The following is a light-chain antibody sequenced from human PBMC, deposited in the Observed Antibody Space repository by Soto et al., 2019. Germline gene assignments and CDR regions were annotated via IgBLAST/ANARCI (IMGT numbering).Light chain of an antibody. Sequence: DIVMTQSPDSLAVSLGERSAINFKSSQIVLYTSNSKKYLAWYQQKPGQPPKLLIKWASTRESGVPDRFSGSGSETDFTLTISSLQAEDVAVYYCQQYYSSTITFGQGTRLEIK. CDR3: QQYYSSTIT. CDR1: QIVLYTSNSKKY. CDR2: WAS. J-gene: IGKJ5*01. V-gene: IGKV4-1*01.